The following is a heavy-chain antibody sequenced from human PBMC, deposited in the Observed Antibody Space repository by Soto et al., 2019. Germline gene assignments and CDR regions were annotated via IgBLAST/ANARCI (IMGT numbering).Heavy chain of an antibody. CDR1: GYTFTNYE. D-gene: IGHD3-10*01. CDR2: MNPGSGNT. CDR3: ARMAASGSLNWFDP. J-gene: IGHJ5*02. Sequence: QVQLVQSGAEVKKPGASVKVACKASGYTFTNYEINWVRQVTGQGLEWMGWMNPGSGNTGYAHKFQGRVTMTRNITISTAYMELSTLGSDDTAIYYCARMAASGSLNWFDPWGQGTLVTVSS. V-gene: IGHV1-8*01.